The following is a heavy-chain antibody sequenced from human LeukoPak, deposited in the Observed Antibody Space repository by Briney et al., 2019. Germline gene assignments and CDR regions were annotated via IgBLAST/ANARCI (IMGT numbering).Heavy chain of an antibody. CDR2: ISTSSSTI. Sequence: GGSLRLSCAASGFTFSTYSMNWVRQAPGKGLEWVSYISTSSSTIYYGDSVKGRFTISRDNAKNSLCLQMNSLRDEDTAVYYCARGVDYWGQGTLVTVSS. V-gene: IGHV3-48*02. CDR1: GFTFSTYS. CDR3: ARGVDY. J-gene: IGHJ4*02.